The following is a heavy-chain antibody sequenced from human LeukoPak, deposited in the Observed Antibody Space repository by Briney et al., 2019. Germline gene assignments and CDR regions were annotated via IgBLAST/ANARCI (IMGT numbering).Heavy chain of an antibody. CDR3: ARRSGGGVYGRFDY. J-gene: IGHJ4*02. CDR1: GYSISSGYY. CDR2: ICYSGST. V-gene: IGHV4-38-2*02. D-gene: IGHD6-13*01. Sequence: SETLSLTCTVSGYSISSGYYWGWIRQPPGKGLEWIGSICYSGSTYYNPSLKSRVTISVDTSKNQFSLKLSSVTAADTAVYYCARRSGGGVYGRFDYWGQGTLVTVSS.